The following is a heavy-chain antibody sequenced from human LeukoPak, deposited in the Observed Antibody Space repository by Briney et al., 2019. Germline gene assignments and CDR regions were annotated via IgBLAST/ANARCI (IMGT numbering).Heavy chain of an antibody. CDR2: IYQSGST. CDR1: GGFISCSSHY. J-gene: IGHJ2*01. D-gene: IGHD6-19*01. CDR3: ASNSSGWSFDL. V-gene: IGHV4-39*01. Sequence: SETLSLTCTVSGGFISCSSHYWGWIRQPPGNGLEWIGSIYQSGSTHYNFYLRSRVTISVDTSKNQFSLKLSSVTAADTSVYYCASNSSGWSFDLWGRGTLVTVS.